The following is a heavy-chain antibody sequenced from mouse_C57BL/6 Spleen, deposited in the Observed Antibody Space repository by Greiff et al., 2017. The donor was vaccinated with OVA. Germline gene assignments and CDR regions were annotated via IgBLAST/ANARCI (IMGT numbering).Heavy chain of an antibody. CDR1: GFTFSDYY. D-gene: IGHD4-1*01. CDR3: ARENWDRWYFDV. Sequence: EVMLVESEGGLAQPGSSMKLSCTASGFTFSDYYMAWVRQVPEKGLEWVANINYDGSSTYYLDSLKSRFIISRDNAKNILYLQMSSLKSEDTATYYCARENWDRWYFDVWGTGTTVTVSS. J-gene: IGHJ1*03. V-gene: IGHV5-16*01. CDR2: INYDGSST.